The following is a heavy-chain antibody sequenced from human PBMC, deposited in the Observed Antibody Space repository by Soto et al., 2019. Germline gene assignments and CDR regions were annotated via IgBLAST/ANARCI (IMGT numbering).Heavy chain of an antibody. CDR3: ARARTSSCPVGCWFDP. CDR2: IIPISGTG. D-gene: IGHD2-15*01. V-gene: IGHV1-69*12. J-gene: IGHJ5*02. CDR1: GGTFSSYA. Sequence: QVQLVQSGAEVKKPGSSVKVSCKASGGTFSSYAISWVRQAPGQGLEWMGGIIPISGTGNSAQKFQGSVTIAADESTSTAYMELSSLRSEDTAVYYCARARTSSCPVGCWFDPWGQGTLVTVSS.